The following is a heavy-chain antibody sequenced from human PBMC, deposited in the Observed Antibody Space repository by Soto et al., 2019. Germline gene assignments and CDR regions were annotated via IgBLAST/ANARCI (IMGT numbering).Heavy chain of an antibody. CDR3: VRDQDTYGLAVFNY. V-gene: IGHV3-66*01. CDR2: NSSGGST. J-gene: IGHJ4*02. D-gene: IGHD2-8*02. Sequence: PGGSLRLSCAASGFTVNSSYVCWVRQAARRVVGGASINSSGGSTCYADSVKGRFTISRDNAKNTLYLQMNSLRAEDTAVYYCVRDQDTYGLAVFNYWGQGTPVTVSS. CDR1: GFTVNSSY.